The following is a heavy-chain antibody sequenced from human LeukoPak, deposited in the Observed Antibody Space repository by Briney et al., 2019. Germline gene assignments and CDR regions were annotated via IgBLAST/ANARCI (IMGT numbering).Heavy chain of an antibody. CDR2: VNRDGSET. J-gene: IGHJ6*02. Sequence: GGSLRLSCAASGFTFSSHWMTWVRQVPGRGPEWVANVNRDGSETYYLDSVKGRFTISKDNAKNSLYLQMNSLRAEDTALYHCARNNGMDVWGQGATVIVSS. V-gene: IGHV3-7*03. CDR3: ARNNGMDV. CDR1: GFTFSSHW.